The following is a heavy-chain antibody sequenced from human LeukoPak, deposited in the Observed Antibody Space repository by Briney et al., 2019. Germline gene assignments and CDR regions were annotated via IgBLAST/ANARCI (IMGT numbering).Heavy chain of an antibody. Sequence: SETLSLTCTVSGGSISSGGYYWSWIRQHPGKGLEWIGYIYYSGSTYYNPSLKSRVTISVDTSKNQFSLKLSSVTAADTAVYYCARGGIVVVDRWFDPWGQGTLVTVSS. D-gene: IGHD2-15*01. J-gene: IGHJ5*02. CDR1: GGSISSGGYY. V-gene: IGHV4-31*03. CDR3: ARGGIVVVDRWFDP. CDR2: IYYSGST.